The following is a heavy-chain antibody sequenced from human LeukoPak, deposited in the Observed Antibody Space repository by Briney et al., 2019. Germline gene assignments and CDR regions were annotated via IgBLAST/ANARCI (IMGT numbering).Heavy chain of an antibody. D-gene: IGHD1-14*01. V-gene: IGHV1-69*04. CDR3: ARAGYNYYYYMDV. CDR1: GGTFSSYA. J-gene: IGHJ6*03. CDR2: IIPILGIA. Sequence: SVKVSCKASGGTFSSYAISWVRQAPGQGLEWMGRIIPILGIADYAQKFQGRVTITADKSTSTAYMELSSLRSEDTAVYYCARAGYNYYYYMDVWGKGTTVTVSS.